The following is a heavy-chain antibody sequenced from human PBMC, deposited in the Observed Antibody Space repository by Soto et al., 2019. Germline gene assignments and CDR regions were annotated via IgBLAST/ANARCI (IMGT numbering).Heavy chain of an antibody. Sequence: GGSLRLSCAASGFTFSSFAMSWVRQAPGKGLEWVSAISGSGGSTYYADSVKGRFTISRDNAKNSLYLQMNSLRAEDTAVYYCARVFYYYDSSGFRPRFDPWGQGTLVTVSS. CDR3: ARVFYYYDSSGFRPRFDP. CDR2: ISGSGGST. D-gene: IGHD3-22*01. V-gene: IGHV3-23*01. CDR1: GFTFSSFA. J-gene: IGHJ5*02.